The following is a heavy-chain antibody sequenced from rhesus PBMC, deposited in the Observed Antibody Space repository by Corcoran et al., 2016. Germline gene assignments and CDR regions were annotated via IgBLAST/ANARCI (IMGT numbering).Heavy chain of an antibody. CDR2: INPYNGNT. J-gene: IGHJ4*01. Sequence: QVQLVQSGAEVKKPGSSVKVSCKASGYTFTDYYMHWVRQAPRQVRVWMGWINPYNGNTKYAQKFQGRVTMTRDTSTSTASMELSSLRSEDTAVYYCARVPLLQYLDWLLSYFDYWGQGVLVTVSS. V-gene: IGHV1S2*01. CDR3: ARVPLLQYLDWLLSYFDY. D-gene: IGHD3-3*01. CDR1: GYTFTDYY.